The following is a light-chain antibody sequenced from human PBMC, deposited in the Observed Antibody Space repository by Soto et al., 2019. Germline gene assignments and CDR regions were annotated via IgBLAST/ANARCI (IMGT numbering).Light chain of an antibody. CDR2: EVN. CDR3: SSYSRSINYV. J-gene: IGLJ1*01. Sequence: QSALSQPASVSGSPGQSVTISCTGTSSDIGSYNLVSWYHHQSGQAPKLVIYEVNKRPSVDSNRFSGSKSGNTASLTISGLQPEDEAEYFCSSYSRSINYVFGTGTKLTVL. CDR1: SSDIGSYNL. V-gene: IGLV2-14*02.